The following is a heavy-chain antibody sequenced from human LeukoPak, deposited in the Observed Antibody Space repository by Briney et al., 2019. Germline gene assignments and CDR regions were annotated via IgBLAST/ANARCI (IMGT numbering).Heavy chain of an antibody. Sequence: ASVKVSCKASGFTFTSSAVQWVRQARGQRLKWIGWIVVGSGNTNYAQKFQERVTITRDMSTSTAYMELSSLRSEDTAVYYCAADYRYRYSSWGAFDIWGQGTMVTVSS. CDR2: IVVGSGNT. CDR1: GFTFTSSA. CDR3: AADYRYRYSSWGAFDI. J-gene: IGHJ3*02. D-gene: IGHD3-16*02. V-gene: IGHV1-58*01.